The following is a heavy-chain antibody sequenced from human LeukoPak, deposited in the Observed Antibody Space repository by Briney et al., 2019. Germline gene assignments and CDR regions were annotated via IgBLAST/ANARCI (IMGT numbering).Heavy chain of an antibody. D-gene: IGHD3-22*01. CDR3: AKSPYYDSSGDAFEI. CDR1: KFIFSEYA. CDR2: IGASGSST. Sequence: GGSLRLSCAASKFIFSEYAMDWVRQAPGKGLEWVAAIGASGSSTYYAASVEGRFTISRDNAKETLYLQMDSLRADDTAVYFCAKSPYYDSSGDAFEIWGQGTLVTVSS. J-gene: IGHJ3*02. V-gene: IGHV3-23*01.